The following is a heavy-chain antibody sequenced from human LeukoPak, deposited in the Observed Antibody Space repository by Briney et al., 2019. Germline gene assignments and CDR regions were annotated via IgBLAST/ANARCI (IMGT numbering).Heavy chain of an antibody. J-gene: IGHJ4*02. CDR1: GFTFSSYW. V-gene: IGHV3-74*01. CDR2: INSDGSST. Sequence: GGSLRLSCAASGFTFSSYWMHWVRQAPGKGLVWVPRINSDGSSTSYADSVKGRFTISRDNSKNTLYLQMNSLRADDTGIYYCAKDVGNSAFGYGHWGQGTLVTVSS. CDR3: AKDVGNSAFGYGH. D-gene: IGHD5-18*01.